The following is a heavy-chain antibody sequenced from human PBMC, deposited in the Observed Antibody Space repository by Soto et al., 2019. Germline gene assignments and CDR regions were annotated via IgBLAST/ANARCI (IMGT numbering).Heavy chain of an antibody. V-gene: IGHV4-59*01. CDR1: GGSISSYY. D-gene: IGHD3-22*01. CDR2: IFYSGST. Sequence: ETLSLTCTVSGGSISSYYWSWIRQPPGKGLEWTGYIFYSGSTNYNPSLKSRVTISVDTSKNQFSLKLSSVTAADTAVYYCARHRSGYYYYFDFWGQGTLVTVSS. J-gene: IGHJ4*02. CDR3: ARHRSGYYYYFDF.